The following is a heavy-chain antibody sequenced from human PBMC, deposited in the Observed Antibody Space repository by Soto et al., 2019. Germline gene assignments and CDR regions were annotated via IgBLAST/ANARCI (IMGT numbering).Heavy chain of an antibody. Sequence: ASVKVSCKASGGTFSSYAISWVRQAPGQGLEWMGGIIPIFGTANYAQKFQGRVTITADESTSTAYMELSSLRSEDTAVYYCARGRPYSSGLDYWGQGTLVTVSS. V-gene: IGHV1-69*13. CDR2: IIPIFGTA. D-gene: IGHD6-19*01. J-gene: IGHJ4*02. CDR1: GGTFSSYA. CDR3: ARGRPYSSGLDY.